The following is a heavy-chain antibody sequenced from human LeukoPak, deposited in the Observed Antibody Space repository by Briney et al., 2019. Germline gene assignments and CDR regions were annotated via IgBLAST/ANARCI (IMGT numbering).Heavy chain of an antibody. J-gene: IGHJ6*02. V-gene: IGHV3-9*01. Sequence: GGSLRLSCTASGFTFDDYAMHWVRQAPGKGLEWVSGISWNSGRIDYADSVKGRFTISRDNAKNSLYLQMNSLRAEDTAFYYCAQDRGSRLYYYIMDVWGQGTTVTVSS. CDR3: AQDRGSRLYYYIMDV. CDR2: ISWNSGRI. D-gene: IGHD5-12*01. CDR1: GFTFDDYA.